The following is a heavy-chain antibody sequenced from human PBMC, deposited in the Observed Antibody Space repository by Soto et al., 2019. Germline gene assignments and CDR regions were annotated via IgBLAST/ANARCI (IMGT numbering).Heavy chain of an antibody. J-gene: IGHJ6*02. CDR2: IYYSGST. CDR3: ASASGAYYYGMDV. Sequence: PSETLSLTCTVSGGSISSGGYYWSWIRQHPGKGLEWIGYIYYSGSTYYNPSLKSRVTISVDTSKNQFSLKLSSVTAADTAVYYGASASGAYYYGMDVWGQGTTVTVSS. CDR1: GGSISSGGYY. V-gene: IGHV4-31*03. D-gene: IGHD3-10*01.